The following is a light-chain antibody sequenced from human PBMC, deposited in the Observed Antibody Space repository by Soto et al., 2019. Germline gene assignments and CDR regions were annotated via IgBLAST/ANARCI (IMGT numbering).Light chain of an antibody. V-gene: IGLV2-11*01. J-gene: IGLJ1*01. CDR1: SXDVGSYKD. Sequence: QSVLAQPRSVSGAPGQSVTISCTGTSXDVGSYKDVSRYQHHPGKVPKLMIYDVRERPSGVPDRFSGSKSGNTASLTISGLQAEDEANYYCCAYADSFSGFATGPKFTVL. CDR3: CAYADSFSG. CDR2: DVR.